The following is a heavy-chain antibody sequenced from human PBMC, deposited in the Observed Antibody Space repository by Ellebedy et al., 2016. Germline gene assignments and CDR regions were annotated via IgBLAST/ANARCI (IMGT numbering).Heavy chain of an antibody. D-gene: IGHD6-13*01. V-gene: IGHV4-59*08. CDR1: GGSISSYY. CDR3: ARGYQDVGAFDI. J-gene: IGHJ3*02. Sequence: SETLSLXXTVSGGSISSYYWSWIRQPPGKGLEWIGYIYYSGSTNYNPSLKSRVTISVDTSKNQFSLKLSSVTAADTAVYYCARGYQDVGAFDIWGQGTMVTVSS. CDR2: IYYSGST.